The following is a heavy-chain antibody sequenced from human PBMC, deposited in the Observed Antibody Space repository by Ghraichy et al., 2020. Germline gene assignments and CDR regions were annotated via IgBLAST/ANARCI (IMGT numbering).Heavy chain of an antibody. CDR1: GFTFSSYA. V-gene: IGHV3-23*01. Sequence: GESLNISCAASGFTFSSYAMSCVRQAPGKGLEWVSAISGSGGSTYYADSVKGRFTISRDNSKNTLYLQMNSLRAEDTAVYYCAKDKGDGWDYWGQGTLVTVSS. D-gene: IGHD5-24*01. J-gene: IGHJ4*02. CDR3: AKDKGDGWDY. CDR2: ISGSGGST.